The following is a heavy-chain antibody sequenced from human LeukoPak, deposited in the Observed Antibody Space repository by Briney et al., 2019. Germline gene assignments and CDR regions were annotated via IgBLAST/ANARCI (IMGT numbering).Heavy chain of an antibody. J-gene: IGHJ4*02. CDR1: GYTFASYG. CDR2: ISAYNGNT. CDR3: ARRGGYGDYDCFDY. V-gene: IGHV1-18*01. Sequence: GASVKVSCKASGYTFASYGISWVRQAPGQGLEWMGWISAYNGNTNYAQKLQGRVTMTTDTSTSTAYLELRSLRSDDTAVYYCARRGGYGDYDCFDYWGQGTLVTVSS. D-gene: IGHD4-17*01.